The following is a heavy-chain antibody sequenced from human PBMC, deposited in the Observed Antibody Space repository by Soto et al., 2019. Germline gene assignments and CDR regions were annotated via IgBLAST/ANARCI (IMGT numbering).Heavy chain of an antibody. CDR2: ISSSSTYI. J-gene: IGHJ4*02. CDR3: AREVVATATIDY. V-gene: IGHV3-21*01. Sequence: GGSLRLSCTVSGFTFSSYSMNWVRQAAGKGLEWVSSISSSSTYIYYTDSVKGRFTIPRDNAKNSLYLQMNRLRAEDTAVYYCAREVVATATIDYWGQGALVTVSS. CDR1: GFTFSSYS. D-gene: IGHD1-7*01.